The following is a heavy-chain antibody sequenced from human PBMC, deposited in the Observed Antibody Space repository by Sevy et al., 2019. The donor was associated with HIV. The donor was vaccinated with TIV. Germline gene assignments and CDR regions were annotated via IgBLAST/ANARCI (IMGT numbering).Heavy chain of an antibody. J-gene: IGHJ6*02. Sequence: ASVKVSCKVSGYTLTKLPMHWVRQAPGKGLEWMGGFDPEDGETIYAQRFQGRVTMTEDTSTDTAYMERSSLRSEDTAVYYCATLDFWSENPFYGTDVWGQGTTVTVSS. CDR3: ATLDFWSENPFYGTDV. D-gene: IGHD3-3*01. V-gene: IGHV1-24*01. CDR1: GYTLTKLP. CDR2: FDPEDGET.